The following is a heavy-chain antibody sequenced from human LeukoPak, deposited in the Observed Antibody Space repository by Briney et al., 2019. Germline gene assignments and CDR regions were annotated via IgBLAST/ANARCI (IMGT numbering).Heavy chain of an antibody. J-gene: IGHJ4*02. CDR1: GFTFSSYA. Sequence: GGSLRLSCAASGFTFSSYAMSWVRQAPGKGLEYVSAISSNGGSTYYANSVKGRFTISRDNSKNTLYLQMGSLRAEDMAVYYCASSGPTRPFDYWGQGTLVTVSS. D-gene: IGHD3-10*01. CDR2: ISSNGGST. V-gene: IGHV3-64*01. CDR3: ASSGPTRPFDY.